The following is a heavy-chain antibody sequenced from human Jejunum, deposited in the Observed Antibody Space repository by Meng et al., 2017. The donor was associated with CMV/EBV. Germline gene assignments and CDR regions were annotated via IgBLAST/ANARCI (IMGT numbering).Heavy chain of an antibody. V-gene: IGHV3-11*01. CDR2: ISNSGVSYMTNGGST. D-gene: IGHD5-18*01. Sequence: RQAPGKGLEWISYISNSGVSYMTNGGSTYYTDSVKGRFTISRDNVQNSPYLQMNSLRAEDTAVYYCATQPRPGGSSYASTSGFGHWGQGTLVTVSS. J-gene: IGHJ4*02. CDR3: ATQPRPGGSSYASTSGFGH.